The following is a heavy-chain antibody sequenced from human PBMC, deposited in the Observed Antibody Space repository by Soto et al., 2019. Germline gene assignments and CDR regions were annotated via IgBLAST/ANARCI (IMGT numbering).Heavy chain of an antibody. V-gene: IGHV6-1*01. Sequence: SHTLSLTCVISGDSVSSYSAAWNWIRQSPSGGLEWLGRTYYRSRFFSDYAESVKSRIIINPDTSKKKFSLQLKSVTPEDTAVYYCVRDRYSSSGWLDPWGQGTPVTVS. CDR3: VRDRYSSSGWLDP. CDR2: TYYRSRFFS. D-gene: IGHD3-10*01. CDR1: GDSVSSYSAA. J-gene: IGHJ5*02.